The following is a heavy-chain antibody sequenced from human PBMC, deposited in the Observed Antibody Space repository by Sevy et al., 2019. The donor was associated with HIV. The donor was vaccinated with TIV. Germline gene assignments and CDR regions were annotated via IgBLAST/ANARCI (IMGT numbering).Heavy chain of an antibody. Sequence: GGSLRLSCAASGFTFSSYEMNWVRQAPGKGLEWVSYISSSGSTIYYADSVKGRFTISRDNAKNSLYLQMNTLRAEDTAVYYCARLRVIASAPYYFDYWGQGALVTVSS. V-gene: IGHV3-48*03. CDR2: ISSSGSTI. D-gene: IGHD2-21*01. CDR1: GFTFSSYE. J-gene: IGHJ4*02. CDR3: ARLRVIASAPYYFDY.